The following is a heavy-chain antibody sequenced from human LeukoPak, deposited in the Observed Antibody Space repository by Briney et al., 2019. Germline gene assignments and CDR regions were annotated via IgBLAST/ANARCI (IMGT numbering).Heavy chain of an antibody. J-gene: IGHJ4*02. CDR1: GGSISSGGYY. CDR2: IYHSGST. V-gene: IGHV4-30-2*01. CDR3: ARCTGSSSADY. Sequence: PSETLSLTCTVSGGSISSGGYYWSWIRQPPGKGLEWIGYIYHSGSTYYNPSLKSRVTISVDRSKNQFSLKLSSVTAADTAVYYCARCTGSSSADYWGQGTLVTVSS. D-gene: IGHD6-6*01.